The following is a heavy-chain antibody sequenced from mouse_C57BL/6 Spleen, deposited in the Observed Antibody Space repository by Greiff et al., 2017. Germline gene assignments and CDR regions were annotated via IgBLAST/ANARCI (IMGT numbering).Heavy chain of an antibody. V-gene: IGHV2-6*02. J-gene: IGHJ1*03. CDR2: IWSDGST. CDR1: GFSLTSYG. CDR3: ARNDGYLSYWYFDV. D-gene: IGHD2-3*01. Sequence: VKLVESGPGLVAPSPSLSITCTVSGFSLTSYGVHWVRQPPGKGLEWLVVIWSDGSTTYNSALKSRLSISKDNSKSQVFLKMNSLRTDDTAMYYCARNDGYLSYWYFDVWGTGTTVTVSS.